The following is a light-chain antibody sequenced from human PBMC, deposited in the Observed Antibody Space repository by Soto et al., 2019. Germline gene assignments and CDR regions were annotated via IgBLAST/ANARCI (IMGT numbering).Light chain of an antibody. CDR2: ETT. CDR3: LLSYSGARV. J-gene: IGLJ2*01. V-gene: IGLV7-46*01. Sequence: QTVVTQEPSLTVSPGGTVTLTCGSITGTVTTGHAPYWFQQKPGQAPRTLIYETTNRHSWTPARFSGSLLGGKAALTLSGAQPEDEAAYYCLLSYSGARVFGGGTKVTVL. CDR1: TGTVTTGHA.